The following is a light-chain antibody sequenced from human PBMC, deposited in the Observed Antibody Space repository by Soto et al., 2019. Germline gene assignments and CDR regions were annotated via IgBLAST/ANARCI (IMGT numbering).Light chain of an antibody. Sequence: AIQLTQSPSSLSASVGDRVTITCRASQGIGSALAWYQQKPEKAPKLLIFDASSLESGVPSRFSGSESGTDFILTISSLQPEDFANYYSQQFNSYPLTFGGGTKVEIK. CDR3: QQFNSYPLT. CDR1: QGIGSA. CDR2: DAS. J-gene: IGKJ4*01. V-gene: IGKV1-13*02.